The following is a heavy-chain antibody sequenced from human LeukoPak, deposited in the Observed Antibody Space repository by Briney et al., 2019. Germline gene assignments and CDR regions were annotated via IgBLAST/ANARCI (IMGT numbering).Heavy chain of an antibody. V-gene: IGHV4-31*03. Sequence: SETLSLTCTVSGGSISSGGYYWSWIRQHPGKGLEGIGYIDYSGSTYYNPSLKSRVTILVDTYKNQFSLKLSSVTAADTAVYYCARAEGYCSGGSCAFFDYWGQGTLVTVSS. J-gene: IGHJ4*02. CDR1: GGSISSGGYY. CDR2: IDYSGST. D-gene: IGHD2-15*01. CDR3: ARAEGYCSGGSCAFFDY.